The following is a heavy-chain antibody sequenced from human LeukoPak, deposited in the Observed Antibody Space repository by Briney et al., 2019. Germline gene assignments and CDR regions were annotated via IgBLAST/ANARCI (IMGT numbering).Heavy chain of an antibody. J-gene: IGHJ4*02. V-gene: IGHV5-51*01. CDR3: ARHTKWQQLADY. CDR1: GYTFSSYW. D-gene: IGHD6-13*01. Sequence: GESLRISCKGSGYTFSSYWIGWVRQMPGKGLEWMGIIYPGDSDTRYSPSFQGQVTISADKSISTAYLQWSSLKASDTAMYYCARHTKWQQLADYWGQGTLVTVSS. CDR2: IYPGDSDT.